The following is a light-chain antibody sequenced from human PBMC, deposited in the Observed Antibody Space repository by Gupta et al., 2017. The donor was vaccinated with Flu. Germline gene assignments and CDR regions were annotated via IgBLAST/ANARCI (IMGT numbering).Light chain of an antibody. Sequence: QLVLTHSPSASASLGASVKRNCTLSSGHSSYAIAWHQQQPEKGPRYLMKLNSDGSHSKGDGIPDRFSGSSSGAERYLTISSLQSEDEADYYCQTWGTGIRVFGGGTKLTVL. J-gene: IGLJ3*02. CDR2: LNSDGSH. CDR1: SGHSSYA. CDR3: QTWGTGIRV. V-gene: IGLV4-69*01.